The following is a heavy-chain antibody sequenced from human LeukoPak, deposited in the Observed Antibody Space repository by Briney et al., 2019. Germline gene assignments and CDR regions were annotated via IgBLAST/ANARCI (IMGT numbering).Heavy chain of an antibody. V-gene: IGHV3-30*18. J-gene: IGHJ4*02. CDR3: AKDARNYDSSGYYDDPGYFDY. CDR1: GFSFSSYG. D-gene: IGHD3-22*01. CDR2: ISYDGSNK. Sequence: AGGSLRLSCAAPGFSFSSYGMHWLRQAPGKGLEWVAVISYDGSNKYYADSVKGRFTISRDNSKNTLYLQMHSLRAEDTAVYYCAKDARNYDSSGYYDDPGYFDYWGQGTLVTVSS.